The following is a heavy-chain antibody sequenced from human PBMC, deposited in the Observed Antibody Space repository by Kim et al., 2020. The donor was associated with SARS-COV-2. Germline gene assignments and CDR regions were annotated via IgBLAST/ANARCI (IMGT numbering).Heavy chain of an antibody. CDR2: IYLSGRR. Sequence: SETLSLTCSVPRDSISSYYWTWIRQPPGKGLEWIGHIYLSGRRSFNPSLKSRVSMSIDVPKKQFSLTMKSVTAADTAVYYCARGEGDIADSIQYWYFDLWGRGTLVTVSS. D-gene: IGHD3-22*01. J-gene: IGHJ2*01. V-gene: IGHV4-4*07. CDR3: ARGEGDIADSIQYWYFDL. CDR1: RDSISSYY.